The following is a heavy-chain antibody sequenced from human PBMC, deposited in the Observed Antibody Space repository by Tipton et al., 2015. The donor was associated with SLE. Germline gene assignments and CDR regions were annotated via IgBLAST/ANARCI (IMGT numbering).Heavy chain of an antibody. CDR2: IYYSEST. D-gene: IGHD4-17*01. V-gene: IGHV4-59*01. J-gene: IGHJ4*02. CDR1: GGSISDYY. Sequence: GLVKPSESLSLTCAVNGGSISDYYWNWIRQPPGKGLEWIGYIYYSESTNYKPSLKSRVTILLDTSRNQFSLKLSAVTAADTAVYYCAKDYNHDNADYNWGQGTLVIVSS. CDR3: AKDYNHDNADYN.